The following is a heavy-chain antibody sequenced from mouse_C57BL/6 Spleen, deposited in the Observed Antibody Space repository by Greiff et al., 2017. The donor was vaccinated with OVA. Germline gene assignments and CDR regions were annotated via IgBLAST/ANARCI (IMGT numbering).Heavy chain of an antibody. Sequence: VQLKESGPGLVKPSQSLSLTCSVTGYSITSGYYWNWIRQFPGNKLEWMGYISYDGSNNYNPSLKNRISITRDTSKNQFFLKLNSVTTEDTATYYCARDTTVVATDAMDYWGQGTSVTVSS. CDR1: GYSITSGYY. J-gene: IGHJ4*01. CDR2: ISYDGSN. CDR3: ARDTTVVATDAMDY. D-gene: IGHD1-1*01. V-gene: IGHV3-6*01.